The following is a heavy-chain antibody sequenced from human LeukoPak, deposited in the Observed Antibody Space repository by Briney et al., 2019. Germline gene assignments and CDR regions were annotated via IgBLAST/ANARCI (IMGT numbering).Heavy chain of an antibody. V-gene: IGHV3-48*03. CDR2: ISSSGSTI. D-gene: IGHD2-8*01. CDR3: AKDRCSNGIGCLYYYMDV. J-gene: IGHJ6*03. CDR1: GFTFSSYE. Sequence: GGSLRLSCAASGFTFSSYEMNWVRQAPGKGLEWVSYISSSGSTIYYADSVKGRFTISRDNAKNSLYLQMNSLRAEDTAVYYCAKDRCSNGIGCLYYYMDVWGKGTTVTISS.